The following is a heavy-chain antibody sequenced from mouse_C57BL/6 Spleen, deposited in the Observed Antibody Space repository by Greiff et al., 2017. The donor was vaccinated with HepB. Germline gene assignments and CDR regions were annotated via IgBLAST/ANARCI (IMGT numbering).Heavy chain of an antibody. D-gene: IGHD1-1*01. CDR1: GYAFSSSW. CDR3: ARSLYYYGSSLDY. J-gene: IGHJ2*01. V-gene: IGHV1-82*01. CDR2: IYPGDGDT. Sequence: QVQLQQSGPELVKPGASVKIPCKASGYAFSSSWMNWVKQRPGKGLEWIGRIYPGDGDTNYNGKFKGKATLTSDKSSSTAYMQLSSLTSEDSAVYFCARSLYYYGSSLDYWGQGTTLTVSS.